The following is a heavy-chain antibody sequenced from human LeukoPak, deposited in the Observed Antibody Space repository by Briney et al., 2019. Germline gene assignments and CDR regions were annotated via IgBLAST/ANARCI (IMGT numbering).Heavy chain of an antibody. D-gene: IGHD7-27*01. Sequence: SVKVSCKASGYTFTGYYMHWVRQAPGQGLEWMGRIIPILGIANYAQKFQGRVTITADKSTSTAYMELSSLRSEDTAVYYCASWATPFDYWGQGTLVTVSS. J-gene: IGHJ4*02. V-gene: IGHV1-69*02. CDR3: ASWATPFDY. CDR2: IIPILGIA. CDR1: GYTFTGYY.